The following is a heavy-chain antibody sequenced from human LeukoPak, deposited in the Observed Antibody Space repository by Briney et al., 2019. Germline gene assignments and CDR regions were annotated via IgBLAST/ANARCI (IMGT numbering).Heavy chain of an antibody. J-gene: IGHJ4*02. V-gene: IGHV3-48*01. CDR3: ARRKYYYGSGSYYNRFDY. CDR2: ISCSSSTI. D-gene: IGHD3-10*01. Sequence: GGSLRLSCAASGFTFSSYSMNWVRQAPGKGLEWVSYISCSSSTINYADSVKGRFTISRDNAKNSLYLQMNSLRAEDTAVYYCARRKYYYGSGSYYNRFDYWGQGTLVTVSS. CDR1: GFTFSSYS.